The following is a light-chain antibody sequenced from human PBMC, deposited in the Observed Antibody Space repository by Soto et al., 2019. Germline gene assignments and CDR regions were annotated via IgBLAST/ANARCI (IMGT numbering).Light chain of an antibody. CDR1: KNDIGVYDF. CDR3: KSYAGSNTYV. CDR2: EVV. Sequence: GTKNDIGVYDFVSWYQHHPGKAPRLIIYEVVQRPSGVPDRFSGSKSGNTASLTVSGLQAADEADYFCKSYAGSNTYVFGSGTKVTVL. J-gene: IGLJ1*01. V-gene: IGLV2-8*01.